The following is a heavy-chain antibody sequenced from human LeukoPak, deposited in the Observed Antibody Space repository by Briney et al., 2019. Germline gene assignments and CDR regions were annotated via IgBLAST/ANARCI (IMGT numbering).Heavy chain of an antibody. J-gene: IGHJ4*02. CDR1: GFTFDDYA. CDR3: AKEHRYDILTGWGFDY. CDR2: ISWNSGSI. Sequence: GGSLRLSCAASGFTFDDYAMHWVRQAPGKGLEWVSGISWNSGSIGYADSAKGRFTISRDNAKNSLYLQMNSLRAEDTALYYCAKEHRYDILTGWGFDYWGQGTLVTVSS. V-gene: IGHV3-9*01. D-gene: IGHD3-9*01.